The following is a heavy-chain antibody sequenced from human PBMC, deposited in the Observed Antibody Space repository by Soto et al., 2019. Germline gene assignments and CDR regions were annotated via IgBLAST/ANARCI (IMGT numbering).Heavy chain of an antibody. Sequence: QVQLVQSGAEVKKPGASVKVSCKASGYSFTDYHIHWVRQAPGQGLEWLGRINPKSGGTSTAQKFQGRVTTTTTTSIRSASMELTRLTSDDTAIYYCARGDSTDCSNGVCSFFYNHDMDVWGQGTTVTVSS. D-gene: IGHD2-8*01. CDR1: GYSFTDYH. J-gene: IGHJ6*02. V-gene: IGHV1-2*06. CDR3: ARGDSTDCSNGVCSFFYNHDMDV. CDR2: INPKSGGT.